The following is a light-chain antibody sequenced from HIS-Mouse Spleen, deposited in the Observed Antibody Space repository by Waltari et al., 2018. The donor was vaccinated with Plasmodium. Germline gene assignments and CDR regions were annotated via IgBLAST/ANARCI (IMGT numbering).Light chain of an antibody. J-gene: IGLJ2*01. CDR2: AVS. Sequence: QSVLTQPPSASGTPGQRVTISCSGSSSHIGSNYVYLYQQLPGTAHNLMIYAVSKRPSGVPDRFSGSKSGNTASLTVSGLQAEDEADYYCSSYAGSNNLVFGGGTKLTVL. V-gene: IGLV2-8*01. CDR3: SSYAGSNNLV. CDR1: SSHIGSNY.